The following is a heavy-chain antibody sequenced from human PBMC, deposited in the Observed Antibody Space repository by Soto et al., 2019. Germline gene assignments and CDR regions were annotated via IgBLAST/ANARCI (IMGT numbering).Heavy chain of an antibody. V-gene: IGHV4-31*03. CDR2: IYYSGST. CDR1: GGSISSGGYY. J-gene: IGHJ6*02. CDR3: ASSGVVVVAADYYGMDV. Sequence: QVQLQESGPGLVKPSQTLSLTCTVSGGSISSGGYYWSWIRQHPGKGLEWIGYIYYSGSTYYNPSLKSRVTISVDTSKNQFSLKLSSVTAADTAVYYCASSGVVVVAADYYGMDVWGQGTTVTVSS. D-gene: IGHD2-15*01.